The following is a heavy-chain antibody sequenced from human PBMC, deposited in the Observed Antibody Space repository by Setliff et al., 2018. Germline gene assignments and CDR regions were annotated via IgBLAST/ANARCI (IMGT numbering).Heavy chain of an antibody. Sequence: PGESLKISCEGSGFGFSSYTMNWVRQTPGGGLEWVSSISIRSDYINYADSVKGRFVISRDNANNSLFLQMNGLRAEDTGVYYCVRGTQYLPVGDLWGQGTLVTVSS. CDR3: VRGTQYLPVGDL. CDR2: ISIRSDYI. D-gene: IGHD1-7*01. J-gene: IGHJ5*02. CDR1: GFGFSSYT. V-gene: IGHV3-21*01.